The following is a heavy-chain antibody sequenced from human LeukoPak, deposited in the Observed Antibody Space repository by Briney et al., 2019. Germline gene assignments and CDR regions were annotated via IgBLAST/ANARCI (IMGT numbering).Heavy chain of an antibody. Sequence: GGSLRLSCAASGFTFSSYGMHWVRQAPGKGLEWVAFIRYDGSNKYYADSVKGRFTISRDNSKNTLYLQMNSLRGEDTAVYYCAKRSFPLLATQPPDYWGQETLGTVSS. D-gene: IGHD5-24*01. CDR1: GFTFSSYG. CDR2: IRYDGSNK. J-gene: IGHJ4*02. CDR3: AKRSFPLLATQPPDY. V-gene: IGHV3-30*02.